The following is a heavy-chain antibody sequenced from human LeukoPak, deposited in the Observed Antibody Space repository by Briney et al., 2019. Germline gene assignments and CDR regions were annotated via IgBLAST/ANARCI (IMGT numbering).Heavy chain of an antibody. V-gene: IGHV1-8*01. D-gene: IGHD3-16*01. CDR2: MNPSSGEA. CDR3: TRFYENC. J-gene: IGHJ4*02. Sequence: ASVKVSCKASGYTFTSYDINWVRQAPAQGLEWMGWMNPSSGEAGYAQRFQGRITMTRNTAISTAYLELSSLRSEDTAMYYCTRFYENCWGQGTLVTVSS. CDR1: GYTFTSYD.